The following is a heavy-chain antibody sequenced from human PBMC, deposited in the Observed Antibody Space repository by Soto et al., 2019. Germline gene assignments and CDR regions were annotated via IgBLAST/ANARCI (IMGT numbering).Heavy chain of an antibody. V-gene: IGHV4-4*02. Sequence: QVQLQESGPGLVKPSGTLSLTCAISGGSISSFNWWSWVRQPPGKGLEWIGQIYLRGSPTYIPSLSGRVTMSVDRSRNHFSLTLTSVTAADTAVYYCVRNGSGKGFDYWGLGTLVIVSS. J-gene: IGHJ4*02. CDR2: IYLRGSP. D-gene: IGHD1-26*01. CDR3: VRNGSGKGFDY. CDR1: GGSISSFNW.